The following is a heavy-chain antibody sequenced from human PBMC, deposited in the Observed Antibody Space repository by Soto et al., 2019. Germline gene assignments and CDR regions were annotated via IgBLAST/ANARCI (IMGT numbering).Heavy chain of an antibody. CDR1: GFTFSSYG. V-gene: IGHV3-33*01. Sequence: QVQLVESGGGVVQAGRSLRLSCAASGFTFSSYGMHWVRQAPGKGLEWVAVIWYDGSNKYYADSVKGRFTISRDNSKNTLYLQMNSLRAEDTAVYYCARDGGYGSGSYGFDYWGQGTLVTVSS. CDR2: IWYDGSNK. D-gene: IGHD3-10*01. J-gene: IGHJ4*02. CDR3: ARDGGYGSGSYGFDY.